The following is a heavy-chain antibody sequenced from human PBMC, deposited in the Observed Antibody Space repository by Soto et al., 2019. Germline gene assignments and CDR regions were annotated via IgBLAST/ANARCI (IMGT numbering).Heavy chain of an antibody. CDR2: IYYSGST. J-gene: IGHJ6*03. D-gene: IGHD6-13*01. CDR1: GGSISSSSYY. CDR3: HTYSGIAAAGQSYYYYMDV. Sequence: SETLSLTCTVSGGSISSSSYYWGWIRQPPGKGLEWIGSIYYSGSTYYNPSLKSRVTISVDTSKNQFSLKLSSVTAADTAVYYCHTYSGIAAAGQSYYYYMDVWGKGTTVTVSS. V-gene: IGHV4-39*01.